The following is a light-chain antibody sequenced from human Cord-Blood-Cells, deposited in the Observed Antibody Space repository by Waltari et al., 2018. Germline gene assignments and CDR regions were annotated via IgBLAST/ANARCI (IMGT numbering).Light chain of an antibody. V-gene: IGLV1-40*01. Sequence: QSVLTQPPSVSWAPGQRVTISCTGSSSNIGAGYDVHWYQQLPGTAPNLLIYGNSNRPSGVPDRFSGSKSGTSASLAITGLQAEDEADYYCQSYDSSLSGYVFGTWAKVTVL. CDR3: QSYDSSLSGYV. J-gene: IGLJ1*01. CDR1: SSNIGAGYD. CDR2: GNS.